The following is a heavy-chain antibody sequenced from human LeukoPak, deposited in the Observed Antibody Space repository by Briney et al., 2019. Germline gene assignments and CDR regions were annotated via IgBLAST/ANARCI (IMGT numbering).Heavy chain of an antibody. CDR3: ARGFYTYDQ. CDR2: ISSSDNTI. J-gene: IGHJ5*02. D-gene: IGHD5-24*01. CDR1: GGSISSYY. Sequence: LSLTCTVSGGSISSYYWSWIRQAPGKGLEWVSSISSSDNTIYYTDSVKGRFAISRDNAKNSLYLQMKSLRAEDTAVCYCARGFYTYDQWGQGTLVTVSS. V-gene: IGHV3-11*04.